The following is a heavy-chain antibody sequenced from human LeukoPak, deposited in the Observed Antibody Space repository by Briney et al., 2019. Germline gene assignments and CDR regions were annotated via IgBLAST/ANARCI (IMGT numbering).Heavy chain of an antibody. CDR2: IYTSGST. CDR1: GGSISTYY. D-gene: IGHD4-17*01. CDR3: ARHPMTTVTTGEFDY. V-gene: IGHV4-4*07. J-gene: IGHJ4*02. Sequence: SETLSLTCTVSGGSISTYYCSWIRQPAGKGLEWIGRIYTSGSTSYNSSLKSRVTMSVDTSKNQFSLKLSSVTAADTAVYYCARHPMTTVTTGEFDYWGQGTLVTVSS.